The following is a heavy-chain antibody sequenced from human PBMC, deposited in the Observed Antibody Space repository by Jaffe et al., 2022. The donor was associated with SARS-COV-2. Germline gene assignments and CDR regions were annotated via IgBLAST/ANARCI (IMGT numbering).Heavy chain of an antibody. V-gene: IGHV4-38-2*02. D-gene: IGHD1-1*01. CDR3: ARVMENVLSDYYMDV. Sequence: QVQLQESGPGLVKPSETLSLTCTVSGYSISSGYYWGWIRQPPGKGLEWIGSIYHSGSTYYNPSLKSRVTISVDTSKNQFSLKLSSVTAADTAVYYCARVMENVLSDYYMDVWGKGTTVTVSS. CDR1: GYSISSGYY. CDR2: IYHSGST. J-gene: IGHJ6*03.